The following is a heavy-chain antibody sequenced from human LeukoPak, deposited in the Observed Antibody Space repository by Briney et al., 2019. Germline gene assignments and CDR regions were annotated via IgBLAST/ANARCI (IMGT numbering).Heavy chain of an antibody. CDR2: ISTTSSRI. CDR3: VRDASVHYGNFDY. Sequence: GGSLRLSCAASGFTFSNYNMDWVRQAPGKGPEWASSISTTSSRIFYADSVKGRFTISRDNVKNSLYLQMNGLRAEDTAAYYCVRDASVHYGNFDYWGQGTLVTVSS. V-gene: IGHV3-21*01. J-gene: IGHJ4*02. CDR1: GFTFSNYN. D-gene: IGHD4-17*01.